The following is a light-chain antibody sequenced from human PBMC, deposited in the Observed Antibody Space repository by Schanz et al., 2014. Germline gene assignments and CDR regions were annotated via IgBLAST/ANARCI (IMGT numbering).Light chain of an antibody. V-gene: IGLV1-47*01. CDR3: ATWDDSLNNWM. CDR1: SSNIGSNS. J-gene: IGLJ3*02. Sequence: QSVLTQPPSASGTPGQRVTISCSGSSSNIGSNSVFWYQHLPGTAPKLLISRRNERPSGVPDRFSGSTSGTSASLAISGLRSEDEGDYYCATWDDSLNNWMFGGGTKVTVL. CDR2: RRN.